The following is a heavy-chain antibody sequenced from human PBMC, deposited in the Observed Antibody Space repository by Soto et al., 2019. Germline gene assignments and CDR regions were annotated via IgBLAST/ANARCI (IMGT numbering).Heavy chain of an antibody. CDR3: ARDLSSWYPTGFDY. J-gene: IGHJ4*02. CDR2: IYTSGST. CDR1: GGSISSYY. Sequence: LSLTCTVSGGSISSYYWSWIRQPAGKGLEWIGRIYTSGSTNYNPSLKSRVTMSVDTSKNQFSLKLSSVTAADTAVYYCARDLSSWYPTGFDYWGQGTLVTVSS. D-gene: IGHD6-13*01. V-gene: IGHV4-4*07.